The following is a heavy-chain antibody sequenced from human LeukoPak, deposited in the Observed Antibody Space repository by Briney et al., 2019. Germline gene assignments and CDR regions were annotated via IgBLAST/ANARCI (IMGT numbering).Heavy chain of an antibody. V-gene: IGHV3-21*01. D-gene: IGHD1-7*01. CDR3: ARDAGITGTTDLDY. CDR2: ISSTSSYI. CDR1: GFSFSTYS. Sequence: GGSLRLSCAASGFSFSTYSMDWVRQAPGKGLEWVSSISSTSSYIYYADSVKGRFTISRDNAKNSLYLQMNSLRAEDTAVYYCARDAGITGTTDLDYWGHGTLVTVSS. J-gene: IGHJ4*01.